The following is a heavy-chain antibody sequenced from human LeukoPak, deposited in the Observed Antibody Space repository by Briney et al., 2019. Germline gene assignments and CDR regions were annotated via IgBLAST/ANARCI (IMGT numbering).Heavy chain of an antibody. CDR2: SSGSGGST. D-gene: IGHD6-19*01. V-gene: IGHV3-23*01. CDR1: GFTFTSYA. Sequence: GGSLRLSCAASGFTFTSYAMSWVRQAPGKGLEWVSTSSGSGGSTYYADSVKGRFTISRDNSRNTLYMQMNSLRAEDTAVYYCARERSYSSGWYARGAVDYWGQGTLVTVSS. CDR3: ARERSYSSGWYARGAVDY. J-gene: IGHJ4*02.